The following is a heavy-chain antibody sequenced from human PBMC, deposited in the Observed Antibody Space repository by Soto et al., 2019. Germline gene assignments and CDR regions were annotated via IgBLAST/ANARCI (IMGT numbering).Heavy chain of an antibody. Sequence: GGSLRLSCAASGFTFSSYAMSWVRQAPGKGLEWVSAISGSGGSTYYADSVKGRCTISRDNSKNTLYLQMNSLRAEDTAVYYCAKAMAAGLQYHADFDYWGQGTLVTVSS. CDR3: AKAMAAGLQYHADFDY. D-gene: IGHD5-12*01. CDR1: GFTFSSYA. V-gene: IGHV3-23*01. J-gene: IGHJ4*02. CDR2: ISGSGGST.